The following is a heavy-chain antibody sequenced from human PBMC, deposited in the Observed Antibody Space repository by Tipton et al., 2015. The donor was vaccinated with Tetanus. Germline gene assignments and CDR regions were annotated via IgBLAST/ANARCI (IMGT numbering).Heavy chain of an antibody. CDR3: ARDRGVRGGYYYYHGMDV. CDR2: IYYRGSI. J-gene: IGHJ6*02. V-gene: IGHV4-31*11. D-gene: IGHD3-10*01. Sequence: TLSLTCAVSGISIGSANYYWSWIRHHPRKGLEWIGYIYYRGSIHYNPSLQSRVFISLDTSANQFSLKVNSVTAADTAVYYCARDRGVRGGYYYYHGMDVWGQGTTVTVSS. CDR1: GISIGSANYY.